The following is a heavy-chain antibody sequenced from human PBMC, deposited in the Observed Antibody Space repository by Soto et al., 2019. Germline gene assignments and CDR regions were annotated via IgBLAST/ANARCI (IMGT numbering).Heavy chain of an antibody. V-gene: IGHV3-74*01. CDR2: INTDGSST. CDR3: AERGVDTFGLSY. Sequence: EVQLVESGGGLVQPGGSLRLSCAVSGFTFSSFWMHWVRQAPGEGLVWVSRINTDGSSTSYAGSVKGRFTISRDNAKNTRDLQMNRLRVEDTAMDYCAERGVDTFGLSYWGQGTLVTVSS. CDR1: GFTFSSFW. J-gene: IGHJ4*02. D-gene: IGHD3-10*01.